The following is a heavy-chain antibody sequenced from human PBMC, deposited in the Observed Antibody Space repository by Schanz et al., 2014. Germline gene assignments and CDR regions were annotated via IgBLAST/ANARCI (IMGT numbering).Heavy chain of an antibody. CDR2: ISGSSIHK. J-gene: IGHJ6*02. V-gene: IGHV3-11*05. D-gene: IGHD3-3*01. CDR3: ARFLARYQYYGVDV. CDR1: GFTFSDYY. Sequence: QVYLVESGGDLVKPGGSLRLSCAASGFTFSDYYMAWIRQAPGKGLEWVSHISGSSIHKNYADSVKGRFSISRDNGETSVYLQINSLRVEDTAVYYCARFLARYQYYGVDVWGQGTTXIVSS.